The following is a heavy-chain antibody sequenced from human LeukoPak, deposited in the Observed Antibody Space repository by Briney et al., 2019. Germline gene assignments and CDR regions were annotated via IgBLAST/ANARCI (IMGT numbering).Heavy chain of an antibody. CDR1: GYTFTGYY. Sequence: ASVKVSCKASGYTFTGYYMHWVRQAPGQGLEWMGWINPNSGGTNYAQKFQGRVTMTRDTSISTAYMELSRLRSDDTAVYYCARDYGDFPAYYFDYWGQGTLVTVSS. V-gene: IGHV1-2*02. J-gene: IGHJ4*02. D-gene: IGHD4-17*01. CDR2: INPNSGGT. CDR3: ARDYGDFPAYYFDY.